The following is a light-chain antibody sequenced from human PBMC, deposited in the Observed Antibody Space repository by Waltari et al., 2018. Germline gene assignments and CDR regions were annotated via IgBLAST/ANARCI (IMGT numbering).Light chain of an antibody. J-gene: IGKJ4*01. Sequence: AIRITQSPSSLSASTGDRVTITCRASQGISSHLAWYQQRPGKAPKLLIYASSTWQSGVPSRFSGSGSGTDFTLTISCLQSEDFATYYCQQYYSYPPTFGGGTKVEIK. CDR2: ASS. CDR1: QGISSH. V-gene: IGKV1-8*01. CDR3: QQYYSYPPT.